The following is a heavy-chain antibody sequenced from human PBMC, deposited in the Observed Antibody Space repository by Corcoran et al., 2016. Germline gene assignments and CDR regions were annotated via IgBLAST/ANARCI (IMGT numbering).Heavy chain of an antibody. D-gene: IGHD3-10*01. J-gene: IGHJ4*02. CDR1: GGSISSDY. Sequence: QVQLQESGPGLVKPSETLSLTCAVSGGSISSDYWWFWVRQPPGKGLEWVALIWYDGSKKYYADSVKGRFTISRDQSKNKLSLQMNSLRAEDTAVYYCARDRGNYDSGSSSFDYWGQGTLVTVSS. V-gene: IGHV3-33*08. CDR3: ARDRGNYDSGSSSFDY. CDR2: IWYDGSKK.